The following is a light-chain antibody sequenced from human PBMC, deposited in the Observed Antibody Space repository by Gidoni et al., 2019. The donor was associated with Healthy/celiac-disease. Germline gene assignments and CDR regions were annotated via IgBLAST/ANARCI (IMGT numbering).Light chain of an antibody. CDR3: TAWDSSLNTWL. V-gene: IGLV10-54*04. CDR1: SNNVGNEG. CDR2: RNN. J-gene: IGLJ3*02. Sequence: QAGLTQPPSVSKGLRQTVPLTCTGNSNNVGNEGVVWLQQHQGHPPKLLSDRNNNRPSGISERFSASRSGNTASLTITGLQPADEADYYCTAWDSSLNTWLFGGGTKLTVL.